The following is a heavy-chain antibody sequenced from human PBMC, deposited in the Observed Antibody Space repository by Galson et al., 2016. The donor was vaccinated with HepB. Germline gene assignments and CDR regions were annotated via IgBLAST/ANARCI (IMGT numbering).Heavy chain of an antibody. D-gene: IGHD2-2*01. V-gene: IGHV3-72*01. J-gene: IGHJ4*02. CDR3: ARVGYCISPNCYGLDF. CDR2: ARNKAHSHTT. Sequence: SLRLSCADSGFTFRSYSMNWVRQAPGKGLEWVGRARNKAHSHTTEYAASVKGRFTISRDDSKNSLYLQMNSLKTEDTAVYYCARVGYCISPNCYGLDFWGQGTLVTVSS. CDR1: GFTFRSYS.